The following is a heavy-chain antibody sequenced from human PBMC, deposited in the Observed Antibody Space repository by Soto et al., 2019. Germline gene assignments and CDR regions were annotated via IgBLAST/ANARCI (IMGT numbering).Heavy chain of an antibody. J-gene: IGHJ4*02. Sequence: EVQLVESGGGLVKPGESLTLSCVASGFTFRNAWMSWVRQAPGKGLEWVGLIKSKVDGGTTDFAAPVKGRFSISRDDLKNTLYLQMNSLEHEETAVYYCTTIGETGSARYFDHWGQGALFTVSS. CDR3: TTIGETGSARYFDH. D-gene: IGHD6-25*01. CDR1: GFTFRNAW. CDR2: IKSKVDGGTT. V-gene: IGHV3-15*01.